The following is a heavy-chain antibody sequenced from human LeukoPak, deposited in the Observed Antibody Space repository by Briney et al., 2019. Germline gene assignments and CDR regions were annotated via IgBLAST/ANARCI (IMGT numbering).Heavy chain of an antibody. Sequence: GGSLRLSCEASGFIFDNSWMTWVRQAPGKGLEWVAHIRSDGGETKYEDSVKGRFTISRDNARKSLYLQMNSLRVEDAAVYYCASDFGYYHFDHWGQGTLVTVSS. CDR1: GFIFDNSW. CDR3: ASDFGYYHFDH. J-gene: IGHJ4*02. V-gene: IGHV3-7*03. CDR2: IRSDGGET. D-gene: IGHD1-26*01.